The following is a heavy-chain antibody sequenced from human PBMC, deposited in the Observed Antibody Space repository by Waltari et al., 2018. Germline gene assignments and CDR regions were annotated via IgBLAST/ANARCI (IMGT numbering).Heavy chain of an antibody. CDR3: ARRGNVRDY. J-gene: IGHJ4*02. CDR2: IYSGGST. CDR1: VSSNY. V-gene: IGHV3-66*02. D-gene: IGHD1-1*01. Sequence: VSSNYMSWVRQAPGKGLEWVSVIYSGGSTYYADSVKGRFTISRDNSKNTLYLQMNSLRAEDTAVYYCARRGNVRDYWGQGTLVTVSS.